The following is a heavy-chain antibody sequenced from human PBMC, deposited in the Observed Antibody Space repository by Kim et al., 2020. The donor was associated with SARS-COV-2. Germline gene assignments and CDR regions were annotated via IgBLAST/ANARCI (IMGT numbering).Heavy chain of an antibody. V-gene: IGHV3-23*01. D-gene: IGHD3-22*01. J-gene: IGHJ4*02. CDR1: GFTFSSYA. CDR3: AKDGRNMIVPNRADY. Sequence: GGSLRLSCAASGFTFSSYAMSWVRQAPGKGLEWVSAISGSGGSTYYADSVKGRFTISRDNSKNTLYLQMNSLRAEDTAVYYCAKDGRNMIVPNRADYWGQGTLVTVSS. CDR2: ISGSGGST.